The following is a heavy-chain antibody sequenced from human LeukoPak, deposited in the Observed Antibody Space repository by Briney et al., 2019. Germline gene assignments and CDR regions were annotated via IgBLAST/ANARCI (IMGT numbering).Heavy chain of an antibody. V-gene: IGHV3-48*03. CDR2: ISSSGSTI. D-gene: IGHD6-19*01. J-gene: IGHJ3*02. Sequence: GGSLRLSCAASGFTFSSYEMNWVRQAPGKGLEWVSYISSSGSTIYYADSVKGRFTISRDNAKNSLYLQMNSLRAEDTAVYYCARVYRRGCPGVGVFDIWGKGKMVPV. CDR1: GFTFSSYE. CDR3: ARVYRRGCPGVGVFDI.